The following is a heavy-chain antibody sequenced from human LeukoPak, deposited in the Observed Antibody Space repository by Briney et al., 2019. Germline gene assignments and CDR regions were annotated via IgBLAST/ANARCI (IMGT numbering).Heavy chain of an antibody. V-gene: IGHV3-33*01. CDR3: ARDQCSSTSCSQSFDY. CDR2: IWYDGSNK. Sequence: GGSLRLSCAASGFTFSSYGMHWVRQAPGKGLEWVAVIWYDGSNKYYADSVKGRFNISRDNSKNTLYLQMNSLRAEDTAVYYCARDQCSSTSCSQSFDYWGQGTLVTVSS. J-gene: IGHJ4*02. D-gene: IGHD2-2*01. CDR1: GFTFSSYG.